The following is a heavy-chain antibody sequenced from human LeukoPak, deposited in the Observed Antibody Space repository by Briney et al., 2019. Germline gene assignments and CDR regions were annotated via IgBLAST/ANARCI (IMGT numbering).Heavy chain of an antibody. Sequence: PGESLKISCKGSGYTFTSHGISWVRQAPGQGLEWMGWISAYKGNTNYAQNLQGRVTMTTDTSTSTAYMELRSLRSDDTAVYYCARDHDYGDENYYYGMDVWGQGTTVTVSS. CDR2: ISAYKGNT. J-gene: IGHJ6*02. CDR3: ARDHDYGDENYYYGMDV. V-gene: IGHV1-18*01. D-gene: IGHD4-17*01. CDR1: GYTFTSHG.